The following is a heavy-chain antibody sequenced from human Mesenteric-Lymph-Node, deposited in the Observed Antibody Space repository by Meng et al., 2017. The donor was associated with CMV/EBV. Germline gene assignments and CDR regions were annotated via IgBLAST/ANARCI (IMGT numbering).Heavy chain of an antibody. CDR2: ITYDGGDK. V-gene: IGHV3-30*04. CDR1: GFTFSSFA. Sequence: GGSLRLSCAASGFTFSSFAMHWVRQAPGEGLEWVATITYDGGDKHYADSVKGRFTISRDNSKNTLYVQMNSLRAEDTAIYYCARDLDSSGYYYEYWGQGTLVTVSS. D-gene: IGHD3-22*01. CDR3: ARDLDSSGYYYEY. J-gene: IGHJ4*02.